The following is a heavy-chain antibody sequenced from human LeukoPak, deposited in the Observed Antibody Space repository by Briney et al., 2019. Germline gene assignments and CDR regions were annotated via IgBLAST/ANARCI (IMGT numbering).Heavy chain of an antibody. CDR2: IRSKAYGGTT. Sequence: PGGSLRLSCSTSGFTFGDYAMSWVRQAPGKGLEWVGFIRSKAYGGTTEYAAAGKGRFNISKDYSKSIAYLQMNSLKTEDTDVYYCTRYRGWSSSFDYWGQGTLVTVSS. V-gene: IGHV3-49*04. J-gene: IGHJ4*02. CDR1: GFTFGDYA. CDR3: TRYRGWSSSFDY. D-gene: IGHD6-19*01.